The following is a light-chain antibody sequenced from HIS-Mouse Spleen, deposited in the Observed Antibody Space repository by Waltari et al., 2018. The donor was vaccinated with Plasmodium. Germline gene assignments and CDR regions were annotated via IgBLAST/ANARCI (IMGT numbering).Light chain of an antibody. J-gene: IGLJ3*02. CDR1: ALPKKY. CDR2: EDS. Sequence: SYELTQPPSVSVSPGQTARITCSGDALPKKYAYWYQQKSGQAPVLVIYEDSKRPSGIPEGFSGSSSWTMATLTISGAQVEDEADYYWYSTDSSGNHRVFGGGTKLTVL. V-gene: IGLV3-10*01. CDR3: YSTDSSGNHRV.